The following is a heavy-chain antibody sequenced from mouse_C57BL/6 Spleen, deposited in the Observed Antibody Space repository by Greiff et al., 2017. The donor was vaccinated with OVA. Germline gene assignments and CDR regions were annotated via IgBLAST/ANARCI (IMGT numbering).Heavy chain of an antibody. CDR3: AGDGYSFYAMDY. D-gene: IGHD2-3*01. Sequence: QVQLKESGAELVKPGASVKISCKASGYAFSSYWMNWVKQRPGKGLEWIGQIYPGDGDTNYNGKFKGKATLTADKSSSTAYMQLSSLTSEDSAVYFWAGDGYSFYAMDYWGQGTSVTVSS. V-gene: IGHV1-80*01. J-gene: IGHJ4*01. CDR2: IYPGDGDT. CDR1: GYAFSSYW.